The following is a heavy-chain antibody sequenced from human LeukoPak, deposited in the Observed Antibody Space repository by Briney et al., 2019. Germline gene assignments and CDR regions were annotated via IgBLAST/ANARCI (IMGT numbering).Heavy chain of an antibody. V-gene: IGHV4-59*08. Sequence: SETLSLTCTVSGGSISSYYWSWIRQPPGKGLEWIGYIYYSGSTNYNPSPKSQVTISVDTSKNQFSLKLSSVTAADTAVYYCARLIAAAGKNWFDPWGQGTLVTVSS. CDR1: GGSISSYY. CDR3: ARLIAAAGKNWFDP. D-gene: IGHD6-13*01. CDR2: IYYSGST. J-gene: IGHJ5*02.